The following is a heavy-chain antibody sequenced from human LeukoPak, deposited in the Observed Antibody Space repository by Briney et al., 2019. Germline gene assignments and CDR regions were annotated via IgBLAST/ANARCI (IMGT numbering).Heavy chain of an antibody. CDR3: ARGRYSSSRYTYYFDY. CDR1: GGSISSSSYY. V-gene: IGHV4-39*07. CDR2: INHSGST. Sequence: SETLSLTCTVSGGSISSSSYYWSWIRQPPGKGLEWIGKINHSGSTNYNPSLKSRVTISVDTSKNQFSLKLSSVTAADTAVYYCARGRYSSSRYTYYFDYWGQGTLVTVSS. D-gene: IGHD6-6*01. J-gene: IGHJ4*02.